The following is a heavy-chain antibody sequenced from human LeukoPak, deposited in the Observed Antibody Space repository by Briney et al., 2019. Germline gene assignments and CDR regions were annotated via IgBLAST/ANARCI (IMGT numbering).Heavy chain of an antibody. D-gene: IGHD5-12*01. CDR3: APQQAYSPYNWFDP. J-gene: IGHJ5*02. V-gene: IGHV3-74*01. Sequence: GGSLRLSCTASGFSFSGHWMHWARQLPGKGLVWVSRISPTGSTTSYADSVKGRFTISRDNAENTLYLQMNSLRAEDTGVYYCAPQQAYSPYNWFDPWGQGTLVTASS. CDR1: GFSFSGHW. CDR2: ISPTGSTT.